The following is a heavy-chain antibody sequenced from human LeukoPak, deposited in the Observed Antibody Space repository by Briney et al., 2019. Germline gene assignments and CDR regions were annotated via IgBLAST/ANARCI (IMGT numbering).Heavy chain of an antibody. CDR1: GFTLSSYW. V-gene: IGHV3-7*02. CDR2: INQDGSEK. J-gene: IGHJ4*02. D-gene: IGHD1-26*01. Sequence: GGSLRLSCAASGFTLSSYWMNWVRQAPGKRLEWVANINQDGSEKYYVDSVKGRFTISRDNAKNSLYLRMNSLRAEDTAVYYCATSGSYYDYWGQGTLVTVSS. CDR3: ATSGSYYDY.